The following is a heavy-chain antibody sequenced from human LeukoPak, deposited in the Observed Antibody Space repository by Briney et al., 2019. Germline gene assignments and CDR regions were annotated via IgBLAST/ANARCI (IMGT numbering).Heavy chain of an antibody. D-gene: IGHD2-15*01. CDR3: ARRPRGVVVASTHWYFDL. Sequence: SETLSLTCTVSGGSISSYYWSWIRQPPGKGLEWIGYIYYTGSINYNPSLKSRVTISIDTSKNQLSLKLSSVTAADTAVYYCARRPRGVVVASTHWYFDLWGRGTLVTVSS. V-gene: IGHV4-59*08. J-gene: IGHJ2*01. CDR1: GGSISSYY. CDR2: IYYTGSI.